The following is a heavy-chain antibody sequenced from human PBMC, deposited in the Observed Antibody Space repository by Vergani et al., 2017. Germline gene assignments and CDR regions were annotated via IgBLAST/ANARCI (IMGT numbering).Heavy chain of an antibody. CDR2: TYTSGRT. J-gene: IGHJ4*02. Sequence: QVQLRESGPGLVKPSETLSLACTVSGGSISNYSWSWIRQPPGKGLEWIGCTYTSGRTNYNPSLMSRVTISVDTSKNQFSLKLSSVTAADTAVYYCARFAWDTAMDSFDYWGQGTLVTVSS. V-gene: IGHV4-4*09. D-gene: IGHD5-18*01. CDR1: GGSISNYS. CDR3: ARFAWDTAMDSFDY.